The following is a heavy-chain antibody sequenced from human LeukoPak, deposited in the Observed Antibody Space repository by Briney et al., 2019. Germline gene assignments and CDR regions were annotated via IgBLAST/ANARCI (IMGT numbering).Heavy chain of an antibody. D-gene: IGHD3-22*01. Sequence: GGSLRLSCAASGFTFTNDWMNWVRQAPGKGLEWVSGISGSGDNTYYADSVKGRFTISRDNSKNTLYVQVNSLGTEDTAAYYCAKGSYYDSSGSFYFDYWGQGTLVTVSS. CDR1: GFTFTNDW. J-gene: IGHJ4*02. V-gene: IGHV3-23*01. CDR3: AKGSYYDSSGSFYFDY. CDR2: ISGSGDNT.